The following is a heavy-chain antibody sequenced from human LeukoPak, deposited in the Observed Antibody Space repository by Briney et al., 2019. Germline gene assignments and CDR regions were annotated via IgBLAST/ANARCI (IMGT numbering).Heavy chain of an antibody. J-gene: IGHJ2*01. Sequence: PSETLSHTCSVSGGSISSSSYYWGWIRQPPGKGLEWVGSIYYSGSTYYNPSLKSRVTVSVDTSKNQFSLKLSSVTAANTAVYYCARRNDYGDYIYWYFDLWGRGTLVTVSS. CDR3: ARRNDYGDYIYWYFDL. CDR2: IYYSGST. D-gene: IGHD4-17*01. V-gene: IGHV4-39*01. CDR1: GGSISSSSYY.